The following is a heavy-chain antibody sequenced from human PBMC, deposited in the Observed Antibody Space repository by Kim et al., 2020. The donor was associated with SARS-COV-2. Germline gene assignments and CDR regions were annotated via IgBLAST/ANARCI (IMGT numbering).Heavy chain of an antibody. D-gene: IGHD3-9*01. V-gene: IGHV1-18*01. Sequence: ASVKVSCKASGYTFTNYGISWVRQAPGQGLEWMGWISPYNGNTNYAQKLQGRVTMTTDTSTSTAYMELRSLRSDDTAVYYCARDEGEFDWLLSNQKLLGNNDGFEIWGQGTMVTVSS. CDR2: ISPYNGNT. J-gene: IGHJ3*02. CDR1: GYTFTNYG. CDR3: ARDEGEFDWLLSNQKLLGNNDGFEI.